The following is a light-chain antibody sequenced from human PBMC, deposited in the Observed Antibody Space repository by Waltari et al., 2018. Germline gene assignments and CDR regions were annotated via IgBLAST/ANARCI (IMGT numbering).Light chain of an antibody. CDR2: AAS. V-gene: IGKV1-39*01. CDR1: QSISIY. Sequence: DIQMTQSPSSLSASVGDGFNITCRASQSISIYLNWYQQKPGKAPKLLIYAASTLHSGVPSRFSGSGSGTEFTLTISSLQPEDFATYYCQKSSSTPPWTFGQGTKVEIK. J-gene: IGKJ1*01. CDR3: QKSSSTPPWT.